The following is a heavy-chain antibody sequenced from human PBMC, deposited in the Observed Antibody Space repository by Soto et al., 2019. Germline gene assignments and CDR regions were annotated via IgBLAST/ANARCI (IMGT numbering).Heavy chain of an antibody. CDR2: INHSGST. CDR3: AREVPTSNLGYCSGGRCSAGFDY. Sequence: SETLSLTCAVYGGSFSGYYWTWIRQPPGRGLECIGEINHSGSTNYNPSLKSRVTISVDTSKNQFSLKLSSVTAADTAVYYCAREVPTSNLGYCSGGRCSAGFDYWGQGTLVTVS. D-gene: IGHD2-15*01. V-gene: IGHV4-34*01. CDR1: GGSFSGYY. J-gene: IGHJ4*02.